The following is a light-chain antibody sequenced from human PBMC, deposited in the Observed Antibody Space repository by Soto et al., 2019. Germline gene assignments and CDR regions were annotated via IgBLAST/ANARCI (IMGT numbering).Light chain of an antibody. V-gene: IGLV2-23*01. CDR3: CSYAGNYV. CDR2: EGS. Sequence: QSVLTXPASVSGSPGQSITISCTGTSSDVGSNNLVSWYQQHPGKAPKLMIYEGSRRPSGVSNRFSGSKSGYTASLTISGLQAEDEADYYCCSYAGNYVFGTGTKVTVL. J-gene: IGLJ1*01. CDR1: SSDVGSNNL.